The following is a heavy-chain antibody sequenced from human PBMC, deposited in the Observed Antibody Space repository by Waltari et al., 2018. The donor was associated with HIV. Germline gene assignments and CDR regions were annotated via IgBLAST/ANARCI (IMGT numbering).Heavy chain of an antibody. CDR1: GFTFGDYA. CDR3: ARADDSRGYFLFGLDV. Sequence: EMQLVDSGGDLVKPGRSLRLSCAASGFTFGDYALTWFRQAPGKRLEWVGFIRGKIYGGTTEYAASVKGRFSISKDDSKSVAYLQMNSLRTEDSAVYYCARADDSRGYFLFGLDVWGQGTTVTVSS. V-gene: IGHV3-49*05. J-gene: IGHJ6*02. CDR2: IRGKIYGGTT. D-gene: IGHD3-22*01.